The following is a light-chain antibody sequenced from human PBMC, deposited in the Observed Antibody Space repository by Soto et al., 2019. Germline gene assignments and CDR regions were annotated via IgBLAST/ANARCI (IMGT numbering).Light chain of an antibody. J-gene: IGLJ1*01. CDR1: SNDVGGFNY. CDR2: VVT. V-gene: IGLV2-14*03. CDR3: TSFTSGSTPYV. Sequence: QSALTQPASVSGSPGQSITISCTGTSNDVGGFNYVSWYQQLPGKAPKLVIYVVTHRTSGVSDRFSGSRSGNTASLTISGLQAEDEADYYCTSFTSGSTPYVLGTGTKLTVL.